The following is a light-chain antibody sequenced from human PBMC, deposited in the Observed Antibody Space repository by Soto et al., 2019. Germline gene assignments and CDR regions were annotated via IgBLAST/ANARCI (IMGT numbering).Light chain of an antibody. CDR1: QSVTSY. CDR2: DVS. J-gene: IGKJ5*01. CDR3: QQRSDWPLT. V-gene: IGKV3-11*01. Sequence: IVLTQSPATLSVSPGERATLSCRASQSVTSYLAWYQQKPGQAPRLLIYDVSNRASGIPARFSGSGSETDFTLTIISLEPEDFAVYYCQQRSDWPLTFGQGTRLEIK.